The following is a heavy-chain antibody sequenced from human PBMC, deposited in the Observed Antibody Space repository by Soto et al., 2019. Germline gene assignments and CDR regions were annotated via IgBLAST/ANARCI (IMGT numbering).Heavy chain of an antibody. J-gene: IGHJ4*02. V-gene: IGHV3-23*01. CDR2: ISGSGGST. CDR3: AKPLLAYCGGDCYSAFDY. Sequence: GGSLRLSCAASGFTFSSYAMSWVRQAPGKGLEWVSAISGSGGSTYYADSVKGRFTISRDNSKSTLYLQMNSLRAEDTAVYYCAKPLLAYCGGDCYSAFDYWGQGTLVTVSS. CDR1: GFTFSSYA. D-gene: IGHD2-21*02.